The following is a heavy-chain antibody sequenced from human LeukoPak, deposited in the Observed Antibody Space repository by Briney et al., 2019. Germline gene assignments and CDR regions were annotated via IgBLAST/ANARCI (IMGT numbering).Heavy chain of an antibody. CDR2: ISGYNDNA. V-gene: IGHV1-18*01. CDR3: ARDGNDVMDY. CDR1: GYIFTNYG. Sequence: GASVKVSCKASGYIFTNYGISWVRQAPGQGLEWVGWISGYNDNAHYAQKLQGSVTMTREASTSTVYMELRSLSSDDTAIYYCARDGNDVMDYWGQGTLVTVSS. D-gene: IGHD1-1*01. J-gene: IGHJ4*02.